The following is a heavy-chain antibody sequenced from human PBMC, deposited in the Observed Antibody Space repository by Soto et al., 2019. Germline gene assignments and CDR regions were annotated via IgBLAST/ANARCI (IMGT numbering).Heavy chain of an antibody. D-gene: IGHD2-15*01. V-gene: IGHV3-74*01. CDR3: VRTSLVVAAATREDY. J-gene: IGHJ4*02. CDR2: INSDGSST. CDR1: GFTFSSYW. Sequence: EVQLVESGGGLVQPGGSLRLSCAASGFTFSSYWMHWVRQAPGKGLVWVSRINSDGSSTSYADSVKGRFTIYRDNAKNTLYLQMISLRAEDTAVYYCVRTSLVVAAATREDYWGQGTLVTVSS.